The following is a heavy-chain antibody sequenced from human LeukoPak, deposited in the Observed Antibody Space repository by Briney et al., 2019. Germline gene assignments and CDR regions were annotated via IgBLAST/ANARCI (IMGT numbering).Heavy chain of an antibody. J-gene: IGHJ5*02. Sequence: SETLSLTCAVSGYSTSSGYYWGWIRQPPGKGLEWIGIIYHGGSTYYNPSLKSRVIISVDTSKNQFSLKMRSMTAADTAVYFCAKDSTGWYKGNRFDPWGQGTLVTVSS. D-gene: IGHD6-19*01. CDR2: IYHGGST. CDR3: AKDSTGWYKGNRFDP. CDR1: GYSTSSGYY. V-gene: IGHV4-38-2*02.